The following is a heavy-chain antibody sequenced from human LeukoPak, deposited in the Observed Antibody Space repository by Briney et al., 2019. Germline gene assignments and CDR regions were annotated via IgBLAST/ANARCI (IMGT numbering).Heavy chain of an antibody. CDR1: GGSINNYY. Sequence: SETLSLTCTVSGGSINNYYWSWIRQPAGKGLEWIGRIYTRGSTNYNPSLRSRVTMSVDTSKNQFSLKLSSVTAADMAVYYCARGRYCSADICSGGDAFDIWGQGTMVSVSS. V-gene: IGHV4-4*07. D-gene: IGHD2-15*01. J-gene: IGHJ3*02. CDR3: ARGRYCSADICSGGDAFDI. CDR2: IYTRGST.